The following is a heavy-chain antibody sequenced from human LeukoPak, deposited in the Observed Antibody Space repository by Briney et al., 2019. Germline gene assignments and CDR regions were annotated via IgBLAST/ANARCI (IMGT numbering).Heavy chain of an antibody. CDR2: ISAYNGNT. CDR1: GYTFTSYG. D-gene: IGHD3-10*01. Sequence: GASVKVSCKASGYTFTSYGISWVRQAPGQGLEWMGWISAYNGNTNYAQKLQGRVTMTTDTSTSTAYMELRSLRSDDTAVYYCARDDWLMVRATHYYFDYWGQGTLVTVSS. J-gene: IGHJ4*02. V-gene: IGHV1-18*01. CDR3: ARDDWLMVRATHYYFDY.